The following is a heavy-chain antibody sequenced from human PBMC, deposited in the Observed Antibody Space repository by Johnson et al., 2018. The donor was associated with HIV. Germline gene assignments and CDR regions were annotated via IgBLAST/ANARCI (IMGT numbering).Heavy chain of an antibody. CDR3: AKGWDPMTTVNTFAFDI. Sequence: QVQLVESGGGLVQPGGSLRLSCAASRFTFTTYALHWVRRAPGKGLECVAVISYDGSNQYYADYVKGRFTISSDNSKNTLYLQMNTLRAEDAAVYYCAKGWDPMTTVNTFAFDIWGQGTMVTVSS. D-gene: IGHD4-11*01. V-gene: IGHV3-30*04. CDR1: RFTFTTYA. J-gene: IGHJ3*02. CDR2: ISYDGSNQ.